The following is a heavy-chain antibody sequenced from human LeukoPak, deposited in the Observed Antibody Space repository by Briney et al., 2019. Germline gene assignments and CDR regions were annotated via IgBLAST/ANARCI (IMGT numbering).Heavy chain of an antibody. J-gene: IGHJ4*02. CDR2: IYYSGST. Sequence: SQTLSLTCTVSGGSISSGDYYWSWIRQPPGKGLEWIGCIYYSGSTYYNPSLKSRVTISVDTSKNQFSLKLSSVTAADTAVYYCASQLGYCSSTSCYTFDYWGQGTLVTVSS. D-gene: IGHD2-2*01. CDR1: GGSISSGDYY. V-gene: IGHV4-30-4*01. CDR3: ASQLGYCSSTSCYTFDY.